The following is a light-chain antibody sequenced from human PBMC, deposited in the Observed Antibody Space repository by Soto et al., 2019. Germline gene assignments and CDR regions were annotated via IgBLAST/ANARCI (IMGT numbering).Light chain of an antibody. J-gene: IGKJ1*01. CDR3: QQYFNTEWT. Sequence: DVVMNQSPDSLAVSLGERATINCKSSQSLLNRSDKKNYLAWYQQRPGQPPNLLIYWASTRQFGVPDRISGSGSGTDFTLTLSSLQAEDVAVYYCQQYFNTEWTFGQGTKVEVK. CDR2: WAS. V-gene: IGKV4-1*01. CDR1: QSLLNRSDKKNY.